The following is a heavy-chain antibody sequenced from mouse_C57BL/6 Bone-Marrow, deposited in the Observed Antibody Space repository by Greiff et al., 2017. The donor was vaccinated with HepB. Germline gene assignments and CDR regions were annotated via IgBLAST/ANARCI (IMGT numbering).Heavy chain of an antibody. J-gene: IGHJ2*01. CDR2: IYPRDGST. CDR1: GYTFTSYD. Sequence: QVQLQQSGPELVKPGASVKLSCKASGYTFTSYDINWVKQRPGQGLEWIGWIYPRDGSTKYNEKFKGKATLTVDTSSSTAYMELHSLTSEDSAVYFCARRGLGQVRGDYYFDYWGQGTTLTVSS. V-gene: IGHV1-85*01. CDR3: ARRGLGQVRGDYYFDY. D-gene: IGHD3-2*02.